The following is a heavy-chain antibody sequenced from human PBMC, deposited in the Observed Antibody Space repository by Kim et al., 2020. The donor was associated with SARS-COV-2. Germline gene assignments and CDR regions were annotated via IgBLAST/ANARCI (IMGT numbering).Heavy chain of an antibody. CDR3: ASYYYDSSGYYHLLDY. J-gene: IGHJ4*02. D-gene: IGHD3-22*01. CDR1: GGSISSSSYY. CDR2: IYYSGST. Sequence: SETLSLTCTVSGGSISSSSYYWGWIRQPPGKGLEWIGSIYYSGSTYYNPSLKSRVTISVDTSKNQFSLKLSSVTAADTAVYYCASYYYDSSGYYHLLDYWGQGTLVTVSS. V-gene: IGHV4-39*07.